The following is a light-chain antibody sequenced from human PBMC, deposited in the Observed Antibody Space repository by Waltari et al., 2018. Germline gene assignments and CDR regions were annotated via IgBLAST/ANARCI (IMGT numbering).Light chain of an antibody. CDR3: MQALQPPWT. CDR2: MAS. Sequence: DIVMTQSPLSLPVTPGEPASISCRSSQRLLHSNGDNYLDWYLQKPGQPPQLLIDMASNRASGVPERFSGSGSGTDFTRQISRVEAEDVGVYYCMQALQPPWTFGQGTKVEMK. J-gene: IGKJ1*01. CDR1: QRLLHSNGDNY. V-gene: IGKV2-28*01.